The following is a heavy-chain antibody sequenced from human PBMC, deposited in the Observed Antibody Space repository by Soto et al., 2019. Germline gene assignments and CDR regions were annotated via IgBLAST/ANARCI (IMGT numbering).Heavy chain of an antibody. CDR3: AKGPR. V-gene: IGHV3-7*01. Sequence: EVQLWESGGGLVQPGGSLRLSCAASGFTFSNIWMSWVRRSPEKGPEWVASISPDGGEIYYVDSVKGRFTISRDNTRNSLYLQMNSLRAEDTAVYYCAKGPRWGQGTLVTVSS. CDR1: GFTFSNIW. CDR2: ISPDGGEI. J-gene: IGHJ4*02.